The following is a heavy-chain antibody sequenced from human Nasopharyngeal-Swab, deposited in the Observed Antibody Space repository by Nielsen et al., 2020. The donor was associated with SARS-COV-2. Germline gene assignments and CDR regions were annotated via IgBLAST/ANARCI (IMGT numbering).Heavy chain of an antibody. CDR1: GSSFSIYW. Sequence: GESLKISCEGSGSSFSIYWISWVRQVPGKGLEWMGKVDPSDSYTDYSPSLRGHVTISVDRSISTAYLQWSSLKASDTAMYYCARQYQNYFGSGDYHGAFDIWGQGTMVTVSS. CDR3: ARQYQNYFGSGDYHGAFDI. CDR2: VDPSDSYT. J-gene: IGHJ3*02. V-gene: IGHV5-10-1*01. D-gene: IGHD3-10*01.